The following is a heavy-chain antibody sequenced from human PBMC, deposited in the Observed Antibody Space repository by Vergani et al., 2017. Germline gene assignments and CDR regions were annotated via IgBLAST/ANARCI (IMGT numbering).Heavy chain of an antibody. Sequence: EVQLVESGGGLVKRGGSLRLSCAASGFTVSSNYMSWVRQAPGNGLEWVSAISARYPSTYYADSVKGRFTISRDNSKNMLYLQMNSLRAEDTAVYYCARLSYDTTPYLQGGYDCWGQGTLVSDSS. CDR1: GFTVSSNY. D-gene: IGHD3-22*01. V-gene: IGHV3-66*04. CDR3: ARLSYDTTPYLQGGYDC. CDR2: SARYPST. J-gene: IGHJ4*02.